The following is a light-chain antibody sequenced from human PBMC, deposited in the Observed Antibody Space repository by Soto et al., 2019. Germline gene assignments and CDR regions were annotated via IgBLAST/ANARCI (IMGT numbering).Light chain of an antibody. CDR1: QNVSSRY. V-gene: IGKV3-20*01. CDR3: QQCGGSPLFT. J-gene: IGKJ3*01. CDR2: GTS. Sequence: EVVLTQSPGTLSLSPGERATLSCRASQNVSSRYLAWYQHKLGQPPKLLIYGTSSRATDIPDRFSGSGSGTDFTLTISRLEPEDLAVYYCQQCGGSPLFTFGPGTKVDIK.